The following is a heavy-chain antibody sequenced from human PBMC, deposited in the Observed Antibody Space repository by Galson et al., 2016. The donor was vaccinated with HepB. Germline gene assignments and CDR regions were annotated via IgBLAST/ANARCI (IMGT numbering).Heavy chain of an antibody. CDR2: ISPYNGNS. Sequence: SGYSFTSDGISWVRQAPGQGLEWMGWISPYNGNSSYAQKFQGRVTMTTDTSTSTAYMELRSLRSDDTAVYYCAREGVCSGGSCYSGFDYWGQGTLVTVSS. J-gene: IGHJ4*02. CDR3: AREGVCSGGSCYSGFDY. CDR1: GYSFTSDG. V-gene: IGHV1-18*04. D-gene: IGHD2-15*01.